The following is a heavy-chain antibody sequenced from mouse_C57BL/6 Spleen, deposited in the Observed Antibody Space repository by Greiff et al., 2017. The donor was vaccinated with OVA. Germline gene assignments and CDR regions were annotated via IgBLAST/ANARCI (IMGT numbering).Heavy chain of an antibody. V-gene: IGHV1-72*01. CDR2: IDSNSGGT. CDR3: ARSVDYYGSSTGYCDV. D-gene: IGHD1-1*01. Sequence: VKLQQPGAELVKPGASVKLSCKASGYTFTSYWMHWVKPRPGRGLEWIGRIDSNSGGTKYNEKFKSKATLTVDKPSMTAYMQLSSLPSEDSAVYYCARSVDYYGSSTGYCDVWGTGTTVTVSS. J-gene: IGHJ1*03. CDR1: GYTFTSYW.